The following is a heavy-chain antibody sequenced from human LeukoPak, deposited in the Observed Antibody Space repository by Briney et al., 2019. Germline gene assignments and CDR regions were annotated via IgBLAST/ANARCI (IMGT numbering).Heavy chain of an antibody. Sequence: ASVKVSCKVSGYTLTKLSMHWVRQAPGKGLEWMGGFDPEDGETIYAQKFQGRVTMTEDTSTGTAHMELSSLRSEDTAVYYCATLGSYSSSWYGAYFDYWGQGTLITVSS. D-gene: IGHD6-13*01. CDR1: GYTLTKLS. V-gene: IGHV1-24*01. CDR3: ATLGSYSSSWYGAYFDY. J-gene: IGHJ4*02. CDR2: FDPEDGET.